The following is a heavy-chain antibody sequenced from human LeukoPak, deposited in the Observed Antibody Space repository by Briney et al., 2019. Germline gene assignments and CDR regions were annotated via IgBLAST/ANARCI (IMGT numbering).Heavy chain of an antibody. J-gene: IGHJ4*02. CDR2: ISGSGGST. CDR1: GFTFSSYA. Sequence: PGGSLRLSCAASGFTFSSYAMSWVRQAPGKGLEWVSAISGSGGSTYYADSVKGRLTISRDNSKNTLYLQMNSLRAEDTAVYYCAKQSMYSSGWYIYWGQGTLVTVSS. V-gene: IGHV3-23*01. CDR3: AKQSMYSSGWYIY. D-gene: IGHD6-19*01.